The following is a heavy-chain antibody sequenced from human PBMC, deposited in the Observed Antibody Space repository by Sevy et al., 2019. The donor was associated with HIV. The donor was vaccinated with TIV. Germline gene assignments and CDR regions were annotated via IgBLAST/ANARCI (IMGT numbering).Heavy chain of an antibody. CDR2: IKRKTDGGTT. Sequence: GGSLRLSCAASGFTFNNAWMSWVRQAPGKGLEWVGRIKRKTDGGTTDYAAPVKGRFTISRVDSKKTLYLQMNSLKSEDTAVYYCTTEALTIYGVVLWGQGTLVTVSS. CDR1: GFTFNNAW. CDR3: TTEALTIYGVVL. J-gene: IGHJ4*02. V-gene: IGHV3-15*01. D-gene: IGHD3-3*01.